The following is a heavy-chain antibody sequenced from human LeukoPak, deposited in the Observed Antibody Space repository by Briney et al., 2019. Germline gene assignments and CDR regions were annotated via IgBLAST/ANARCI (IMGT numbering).Heavy chain of an antibody. D-gene: IGHD3-10*01. V-gene: IGHV3-21*01. J-gene: IGHJ4*02. CDR1: GFTFSSYS. CDR2: IISSSSYI. CDR3: ARDCWDYGAGSYCGIDY. Sequence: PGGSLRLSCAASGFTFSSYSMKWVRQAPGQGRVWVSSIISSSSYIYYADSVKGRFTISRDNAKNSLYLQMNSLRAEDTAVYYCARDCWDYGAGSYCGIDYWGQGTLVTVSS.